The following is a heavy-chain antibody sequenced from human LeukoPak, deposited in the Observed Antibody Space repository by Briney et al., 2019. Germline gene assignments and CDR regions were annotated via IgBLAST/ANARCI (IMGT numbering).Heavy chain of an antibody. CDR1: GYSFTTYD. V-gene: IGHV1-8*02. J-gene: IGHJ3*02. CDR2: MNPNSGNT. D-gene: IGHD3-10*01. CDR3: ARGSYYYGSGSHTSGAFDI. Sequence: ASVKVSCKASGYSFTTYDIHWVRQATGQGLEWMGWMNPNSGNTGYAQKFQGRVTMTRNTSISTAYMELSSLRSEDTAVYYCARGSYYYGSGSHTSGAFDIWGQGTMVTVSS.